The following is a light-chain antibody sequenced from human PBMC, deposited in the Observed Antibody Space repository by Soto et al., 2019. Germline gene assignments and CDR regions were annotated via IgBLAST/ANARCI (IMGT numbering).Light chain of an antibody. V-gene: IGKV2-28*01. CDR2: MGS. Sequence: DVVMTQSPLSLPVTPGEPASISCRSSQSILFIKGYQYLDWYLQKPGQSPQLLIYMGSNRASGVPDRFSGSGSGTDFTLKISRVEADDVGVYYCMQALQAPGTVGQGTKLEIK. CDR3: MQALQAPGT. CDR1: QSILFIKGYQY. J-gene: IGKJ2*02.